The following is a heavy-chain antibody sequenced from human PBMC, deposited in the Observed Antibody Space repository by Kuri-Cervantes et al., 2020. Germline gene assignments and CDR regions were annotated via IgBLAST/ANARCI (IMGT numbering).Heavy chain of an antibody. J-gene: IGHJ4*02. Sequence: GESLKISCAASGFTFSSYSMNWVRQAPGKGLEWVSYISSSSTIYYADSVKGRFTISRDNAKNSLYLQMNSLRAEDTAVYYCARGGGTFGGVIARGWYYFDYWGQGTLVTVSS. CDR1: GFTFSSYS. CDR2: ISSSSTI. CDR3: ARGGGTFGGVIARGWYYFDY. V-gene: IGHV3-48*04. D-gene: IGHD3-16*02.